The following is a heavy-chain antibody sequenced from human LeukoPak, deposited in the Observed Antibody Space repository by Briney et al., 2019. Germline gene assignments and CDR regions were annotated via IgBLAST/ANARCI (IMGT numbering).Heavy chain of an antibody. J-gene: IGHJ4*02. CDR2: IKKDGIEK. CDR3: ARDPSSGAW. CDR1: GFTFSSYW. Sequence: PGGSLRLSYAASGFTFSSYWMSWVRQAPGKGLEWVANIKKDGIEKYYVEPVKGRFTISRDNAKNSLSMQMNSLRAEDTAVYYCARDPSSGAWWGQGTLVTVSS. V-gene: IGHV3-7*01. D-gene: IGHD2-15*01.